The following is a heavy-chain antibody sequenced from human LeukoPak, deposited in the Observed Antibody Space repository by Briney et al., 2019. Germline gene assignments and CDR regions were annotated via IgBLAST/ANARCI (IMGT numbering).Heavy chain of an antibody. V-gene: IGHV3-7*01. CDR1: GGSISSYY. D-gene: IGHD4-23*01. CDR3: TRDEGATVATYRFDF. J-gene: IGHJ4*02. Sequence: PSETLSLTCTVSGGSISSYYWSWVRQAPGKGVEWLANIKYDGSYNYYVDSVKGRFTISRDNAKNSLYLQMSSLRAEDTAVYYCTRDEGATVATYRFDFWGQGTLVTVSS. CDR2: IKYDGSYN.